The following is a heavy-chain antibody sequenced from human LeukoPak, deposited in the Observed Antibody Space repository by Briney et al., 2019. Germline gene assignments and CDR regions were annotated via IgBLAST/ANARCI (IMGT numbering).Heavy chain of an antibody. CDR3: ARDYRAAVAGQDY. J-gene: IGHJ4*02. D-gene: IGHD6-13*01. CDR2: INPSGGST. V-gene: IGHV1-46*01. Sequence: GASVKVSCKASGYTFTNYYLHWVRQAPGQGLEWMGLINPSGGSTTYAQKFQGRVTMTRDTSTTTVYMELTSLRSEDTAVYYCARDYRAAVAGQDYWGQGTLVTVSS. CDR1: GYTFTNYY.